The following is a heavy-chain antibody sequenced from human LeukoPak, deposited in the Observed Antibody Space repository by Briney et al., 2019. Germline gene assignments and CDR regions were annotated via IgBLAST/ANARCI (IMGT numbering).Heavy chain of an antibody. J-gene: IGHJ4*02. CDR1: GYTFTGYY. V-gene: IGHV1-2*02. D-gene: IGHD3-3*01. Sequence: ASVKVSCKASGYTFTGYYMHWVRQAPGQGVEWMGWINPNSGGTNYAQKFQGRVTMTRDTSISTAYMELSRLRSDDTAVYYCARSSGWIFGVVIPYYFDYWGQGTLVTVSS. CDR3: ARSSGWIFGVVIPYYFDY. CDR2: INPNSGGT.